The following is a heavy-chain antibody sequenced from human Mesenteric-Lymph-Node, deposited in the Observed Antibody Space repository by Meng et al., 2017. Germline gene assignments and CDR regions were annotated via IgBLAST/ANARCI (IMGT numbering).Heavy chain of an antibody. CDR3: ARDYVAYCGGDCPNSDY. V-gene: IGHV3-48*03. Sequence: GESLKTSCAASGFTFSSYEMNWVRQAPGKGLEWVSYISSSGSTIYYADSVKGRFTISRENAKNSLYLQINSLRAEDTAVYYCARDYVAYCGGDCPNSDYWGQGTLVTVSS. CDR1: GFTFSSYE. CDR2: ISSSGSTI. D-gene: IGHD2-21*02. J-gene: IGHJ4*02.